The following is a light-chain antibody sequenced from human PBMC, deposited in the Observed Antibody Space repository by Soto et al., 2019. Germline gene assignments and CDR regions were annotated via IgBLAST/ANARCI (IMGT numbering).Light chain of an antibody. CDR1: QTISTW. CDR2: DAS. CDR3: QQYTNTNNPWM. Sequence: DIHVTHSPPTLSAPVADRVTITFRASQTISTWMAWYQQKPGKAPKLLVYDASTLQSGVASRFSGSGSGTEFTPIISGLQPDDSATYYCQQYTNTNNPWMFGQGTKVDIK. V-gene: IGKV1-5*01. J-gene: IGKJ1*01.